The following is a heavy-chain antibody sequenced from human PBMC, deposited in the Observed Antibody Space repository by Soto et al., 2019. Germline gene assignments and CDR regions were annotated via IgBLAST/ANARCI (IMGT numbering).Heavy chain of an antibody. V-gene: IGHV3-21*01. J-gene: IGHJ6*02. Sequence: LRLSCAASGFTFSSYSMNWVRQAPGKGLEWVSSISSSSSYIYYADSVKGRFTISRDNAKNSLYLQMNSLRAEDTAVYYCARVPGRRDNYGMDVWGQGTTVTVSS. CDR1: GFTFSSYS. CDR3: ARVPGRRDNYGMDV. CDR2: ISSSSSYI.